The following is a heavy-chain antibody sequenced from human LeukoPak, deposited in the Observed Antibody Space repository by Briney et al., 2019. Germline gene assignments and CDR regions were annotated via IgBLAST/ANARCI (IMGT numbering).Heavy chain of an antibody. CDR1: GGSFSAYY. V-gene: IGHV4-34*01. D-gene: IGHD2-15*01. J-gene: IGHJ4*02. CDR3: AAVTATDGATVDY. Sequence: SETLSLTCAVYGGSFSAYYWSWIRQPPGKGLEWIGEINHSGSTNYNPSLKSRVTISVDTSKNQFSLKLSSVTAADTAVHYCAAVTATDGATVDYWGQGTLVTVSS. CDR2: INHSGST.